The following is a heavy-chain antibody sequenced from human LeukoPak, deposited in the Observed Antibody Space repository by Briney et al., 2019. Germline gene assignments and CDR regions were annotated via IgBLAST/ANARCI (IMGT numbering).Heavy chain of an antibody. CDR2: VSTYNGNT. V-gene: IGHV1-18*01. D-gene: IGHD1-26*01. CDR3: ARQSTGSYYSPIDY. J-gene: IGHJ4*02. Sequence: GASVKDSCKASGYTFTSYGISWVRQAPGQGLEWMGWVSTYNGNTKYAQNLQGRVTTTTDTSTSTAYMELRSLRSDDTAMYYCARQSTGSYYSPIDYWGQGTLVTVSS. CDR1: GYTFTSYG.